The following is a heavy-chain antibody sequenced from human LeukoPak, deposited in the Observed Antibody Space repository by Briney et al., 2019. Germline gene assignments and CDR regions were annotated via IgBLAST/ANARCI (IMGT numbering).Heavy chain of an antibody. J-gene: IGHJ6*03. Sequence: SETLSLTCAVYGGSFSGYYWSWIRQPPGKGLEWIGEINHSGSTNYNPSLKSRVTISEDTSKNQFSLKLSSVTAADTAVYYCARSLSYYYYYMDVWGKGTTVTVSS. CDR3: ARSLSYYYYYMDV. CDR1: GGSFSGYY. V-gene: IGHV4-34*01. CDR2: INHSGST. D-gene: IGHD2/OR15-2a*01.